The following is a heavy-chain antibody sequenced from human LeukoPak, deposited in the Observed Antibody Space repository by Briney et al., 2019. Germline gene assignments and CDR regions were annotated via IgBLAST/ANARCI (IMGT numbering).Heavy chain of an antibody. Sequence: TGGSLRLSCAASGFTFDDYAMHWVRHAPGKGLEWVSGISWNSGSIGYADSVKGRFTISRDNAKNSLYLQMNSLRAEDTALYYCAKGHPYDSSGYYLSRLYYFDYWGQGTLVTVSS. D-gene: IGHD3-22*01. CDR3: AKGHPYDSSGYYLSRLYYFDY. CDR2: ISWNSGSI. V-gene: IGHV3-9*01. CDR1: GFTFDDYA. J-gene: IGHJ4*02.